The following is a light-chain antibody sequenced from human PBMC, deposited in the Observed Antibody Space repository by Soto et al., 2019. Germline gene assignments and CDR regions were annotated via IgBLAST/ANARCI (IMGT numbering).Light chain of an antibody. J-gene: IGKJ5*01. CDR1: QGISSA. CDR2: DAS. V-gene: IGKV1-13*02. CDR3: QQFNSYPIT. Sequence: AIQLTQSPSSLSASVGDRVTITCRASQGISSALAWYQQKPGKAPKLLIYDASSLESGVPSRFSGSASGTDFTLTISSLQTEDFATYYCQQFNSYPITFGQGTRLEIK.